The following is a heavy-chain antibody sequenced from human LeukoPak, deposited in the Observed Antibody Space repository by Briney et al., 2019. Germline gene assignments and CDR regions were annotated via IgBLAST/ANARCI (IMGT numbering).Heavy chain of an antibody. J-gene: IGHJ4*02. CDR2: IIPIFGTA. D-gene: IGHD3-22*01. CDR3: VVGAYYSDPID. Sequence: SVKVSCKASGGTFSSYAISWVRPAPGQGLEWMGGIIPIFGTANYAQKFQGRVTITADESTSTAYMELSSLRSEDTAVYYCVVGAYYSDPIDWGQGTLVTVSS. CDR1: GGTFSSYA. V-gene: IGHV1-69*13.